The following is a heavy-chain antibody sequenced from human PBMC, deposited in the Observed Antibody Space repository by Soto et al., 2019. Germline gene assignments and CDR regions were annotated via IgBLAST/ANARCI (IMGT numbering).Heavy chain of an antibody. CDR3: AKWGVVVAATGNWFDP. CDR1: GFTFSSYA. J-gene: IGHJ5*02. V-gene: IGHV3-23*01. CDR2: ISGSGGST. Sequence: GGSLRLSCAASGFTFSSYAMSWVRQAPGKGLEWVSAISGSGGSTYYADSVKGRFTISRDNSKNTLYLQMNSLRAEDTAVYYCAKWGVVVAATGNWFDPWGQGTLVTVSS. D-gene: IGHD2-15*01.